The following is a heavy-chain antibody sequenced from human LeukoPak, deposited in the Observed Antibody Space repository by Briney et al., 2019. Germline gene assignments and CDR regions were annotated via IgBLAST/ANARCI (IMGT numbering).Heavy chain of an antibody. CDR3: ARPYCSSTSCYKTGWYFDL. J-gene: IGHJ2*01. V-gene: IGHV4-30-2*01. Sequence: SETLSLTCTVSGGSISSGGYYWSWIRQPPGKGLEWIGYIYHSGSTYHNPSLKSRVTISVDRSKNQFSLKLSSVTAADTAVYYCARPYCSSTSCYKTGWYFDLWGRGTLVTVSS. CDR1: GGSISSGGYY. CDR2: IYHSGST. D-gene: IGHD2-2*02.